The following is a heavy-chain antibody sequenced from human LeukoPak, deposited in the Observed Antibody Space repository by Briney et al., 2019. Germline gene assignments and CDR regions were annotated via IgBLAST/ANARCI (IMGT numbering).Heavy chain of an antibody. D-gene: IGHD3-3*01. CDR2: ISGSGVAT. CDR3: AKGNYDFWSGYPGLSYFDY. Sequence: GGSLRLSCAASGFTFSSYSMNWVRQAPGKGLEWVSAISGSGVATYYADSVKGRFTISRDNSKNTLYLQMNSLRAGDTAVYYCAKGNYDFWSGYPGLSYFDYWGQGTLVTVSS. V-gene: IGHV3-23*01. CDR1: GFTFSSYS. J-gene: IGHJ4*02.